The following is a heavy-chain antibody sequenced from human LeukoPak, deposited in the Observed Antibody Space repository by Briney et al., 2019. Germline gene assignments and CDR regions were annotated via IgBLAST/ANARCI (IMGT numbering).Heavy chain of an antibody. V-gene: IGHV1-18*01. D-gene: IGHD3-10*01. CDR2: ISAYNGNT. J-gene: IGHJ6*03. Sequence: ASVKVSCKASGYTFTSYGISWVRQAPGQGLEWMGWISAYNGNTNYAQKFQGRVTMTEDTSTDTAYMELSRLRSEDTAVYYCATSYGSGRTYYYYMDVWGKGTTVTVSS. CDR3: ATSYGSGRTYYYYMDV. CDR1: GYTFTSYG.